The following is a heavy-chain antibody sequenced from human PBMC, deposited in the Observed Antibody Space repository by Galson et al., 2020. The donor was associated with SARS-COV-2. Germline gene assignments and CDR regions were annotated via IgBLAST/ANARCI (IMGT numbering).Heavy chain of an antibody. J-gene: IGHJ6*02. Sequence: SKASETLSLTCAVYAGSFSGYYWSWIRQPPGKGMEWIGEINHSGSTNYNPSLKSRVTISVDTSKNQFSLKLSSVTAADTAVYYCARAWAMGDWSEWVYYYYGMDVWGQGTTVTVSS. CDR3: ARAWAMGDWSEWVYYYYGMDV. V-gene: IGHV4-34*01. CDR2: INHSGST. CDR1: AGSFSGYY. D-gene: IGHD3-16*01.